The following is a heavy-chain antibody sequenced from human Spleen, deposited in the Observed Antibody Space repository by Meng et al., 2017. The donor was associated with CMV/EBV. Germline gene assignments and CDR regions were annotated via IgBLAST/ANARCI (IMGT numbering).Heavy chain of an antibody. V-gene: IGHV3-9*01. J-gene: IGHJ3*02. CDR3: AKENYYEKGAFDI. CDR1: GFTFDDYA. Sequence: SLKISCAASGFTFDDYAMHRVRQAPGKGLEWVSGISWNSGSIGYADSVKGRFTISRDNAKNSLYLQMNSLRAEDTALYYCAKENYYEKGAFDIWGQGTMVTVSS. CDR2: ISWNSGSI. D-gene: IGHD3-22*01.